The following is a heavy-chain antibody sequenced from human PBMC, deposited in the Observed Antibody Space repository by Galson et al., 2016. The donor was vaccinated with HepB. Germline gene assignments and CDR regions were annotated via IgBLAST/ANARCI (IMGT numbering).Heavy chain of an antibody. CDR3: AHRFNGLGELPNTFCDY. J-gene: IGHJ4*02. CDR1: GFSLSTSGVG. V-gene: IGHV2-5*01. Sequence: PALVKPTQTLTLTCTFSGFSLSTSGVGVGWIRQPPGKALEWLALIYWNDDKRYSPSLKSRLIITKDTSKNQVVLTMTNMDPVDTATYYCAHRFNGLGELPNTFCDYWGQGTLVTVSS. D-gene: IGHD3-16*01. CDR2: IYWNDDK.